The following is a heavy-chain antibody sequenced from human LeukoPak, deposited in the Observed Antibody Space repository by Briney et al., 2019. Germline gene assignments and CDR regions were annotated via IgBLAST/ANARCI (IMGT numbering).Heavy chain of an antibody. J-gene: IGHJ4*02. CDR3: ARGPQGTWIQLWKFDY. CDR1: GGSCSGYY. D-gene: IGHD5-18*01. V-gene: IGHV4-34*01. Sequence: PSETLSLACAGDGGSCSGYYWSWIRQPPGKGLEWMGEINHSGSTNYNPSLKSRVTISVDTSKNQFSLKLSSVTAADTAVYYCARGPQGTWIQLWKFDYWGQGTLVTVSS. CDR2: INHSGST.